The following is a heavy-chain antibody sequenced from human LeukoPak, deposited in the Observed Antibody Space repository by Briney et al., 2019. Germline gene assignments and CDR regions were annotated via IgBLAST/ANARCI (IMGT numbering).Heavy chain of an antibody. D-gene: IGHD1-26*01. Sequence: GGSLRLSCAASGFAFSSYAMSWVRQVPGKGLQWVSVIGDSGATAYYSDSVQGRFTISRDNSKNTLYLQMNSLRAEDTAVYYCARRSYSLPFFDYWGQGTLVTVSS. V-gene: IGHV3-23*01. CDR2: IGDSGATA. CDR3: ARRSYSLPFFDY. J-gene: IGHJ4*02. CDR1: GFAFSSYA.